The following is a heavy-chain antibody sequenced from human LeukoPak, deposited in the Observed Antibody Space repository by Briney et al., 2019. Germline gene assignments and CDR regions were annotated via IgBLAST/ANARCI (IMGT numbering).Heavy chain of an antibody. CDR1: GYTFTGYY. V-gene: IGHV1-2*02. J-gene: IGHJ6*03. CDR2: INPNSGGT. D-gene: IGHD1-20*01. Sequence: ASVKVSCKASGYTFTGYYMHWVRQAPGEGLEWMGWINPNSGGTKYAQKFQGRVTMTRDTSINTAYMEVRRLTSDDTAVYYCARCFSGNWNDVGYYYYYMDVWGKGTTVTVSS. CDR3: ARCFSGNWNDVGYYYYYMDV.